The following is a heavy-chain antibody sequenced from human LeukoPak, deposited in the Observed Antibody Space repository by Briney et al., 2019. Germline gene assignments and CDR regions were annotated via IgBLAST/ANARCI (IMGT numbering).Heavy chain of an antibody. Sequence: VASVKVSCKASGYTFTDYYVHWVRQAPGQGLEWMGWINPNSGGTEYAQKFQGRVTMTRDTFISTAYMDLSRLGSDDTAMYYCARDHCTSNSCYEDFYYGMDVWGQGTTVTVSS. CDR3: ARDHCTSNSCYEDFYYGMDV. V-gene: IGHV1-2*02. J-gene: IGHJ6*02. CDR1: GYTFTDYY. D-gene: IGHD2-2*01. CDR2: INPNSGGT.